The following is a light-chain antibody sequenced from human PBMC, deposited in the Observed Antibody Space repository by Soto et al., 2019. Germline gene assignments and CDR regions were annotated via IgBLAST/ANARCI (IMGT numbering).Light chain of an antibody. CDR1: SGHSSYA. Sequence: QLVLTQSPSASASLGASVKLTCTLSSGHSSYAIAWHQQQPEKGPRYLMKLNSDGSHSKGDGIPDRFSGSSSGAERYLTIXXLXXXXXXXXYCQTWGTGTYVVFGGGTKLTVL. J-gene: IGLJ2*01. CDR2: LNSDGSH. CDR3: QTWGTGTYVV. V-gene: IGLV4-69*01.